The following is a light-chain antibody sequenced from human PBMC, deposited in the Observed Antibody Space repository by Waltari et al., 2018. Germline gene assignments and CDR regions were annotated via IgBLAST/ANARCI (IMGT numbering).Light chain of an antibody. CDR3: QQRSNWPLT. J-gene: IGKJ4*01. CDR1: QSVSNY. CDR2: GAS. V-gene: IGKV3-11*01. Sequence: SCRASQSVSNYLAWYQRKPGQAPRLLIYGASNRATGIPARFSGSGSGTDFTLTISSLEPEDFAVYYCQQRSNWPLTFGGGTKVEIK.